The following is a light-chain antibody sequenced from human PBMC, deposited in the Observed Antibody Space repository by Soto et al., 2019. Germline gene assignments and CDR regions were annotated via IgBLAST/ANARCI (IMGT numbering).Light chain of an antibody. CDR3: QQYEYLPT. CDR1: QNINNY. Sequence: DVQMTQSHSSLSASVGDRVTITCQASQNINNYLNWYQQKPGRAPKLLIYDASNLEAGVPSRFRGSGSGTDFTFTISRLQPEDIATYYCQQYEYLPTFGQGTRLRL. V-gene: IGKV1-33*01. J-gene: IGKJ5*01. CDR2: DAS.